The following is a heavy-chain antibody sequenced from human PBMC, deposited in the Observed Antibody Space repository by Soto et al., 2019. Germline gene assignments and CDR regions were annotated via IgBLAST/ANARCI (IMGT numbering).Heavy chain of an antibody. CDR3: NGYSYGHDAFDL. V-gene: IGHV3-7*01. CDR2: IKQDGSEK. D-gene: IGHD5-18*01. J-gene: IGHJ3*01. Sequence: EVQLVESGGGLVQPGGSLRLSCAASGFTFSSYWMRWVRQAPGKGLEWVANIKQDGSEKYYVDSVKGRFTISRDNAKNSLFLQMNSLRAEDTAVYYCNGYSYGHDAFDLWGQGTQVTVSS. CDR1: GFTFSSYW.